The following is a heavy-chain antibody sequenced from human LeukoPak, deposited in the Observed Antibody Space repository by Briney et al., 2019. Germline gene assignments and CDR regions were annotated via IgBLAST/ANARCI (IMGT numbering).Heavy chain of an antibody. CDR3: ARGAVRLLLFGDSGRKSKTYFDY. J-gene: IGHJ4*02. CDR2: ISTYNGNT. CDR1: GYTFTGYY. D-gene: IGHD3-10*01. V-gene: IGHV1-18*04. Sequence: ASVKVSCKASGYTFTGYYMHWVRQAPGQGLEWMGWISTYNGNTNYAQKLQGRVTMTTDTSTSTAYMELRSLRSDDTAVYYCARGAVRLLLFGDSGRKSKTYFDYWGQGTLVTVSS.